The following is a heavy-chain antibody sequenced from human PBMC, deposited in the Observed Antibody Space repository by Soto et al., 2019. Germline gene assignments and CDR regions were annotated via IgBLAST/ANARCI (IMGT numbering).Heavy chain of an antibody. Sequence: LEILSLTCTVSGGSVSSGSYYWSWIRQPPGKGLEWIGYIYYSGSIFYNPSLKSRVTISVDTSKNQFSLQLSSVTAADTAVYFCAREDDGGDRDYYGLDVWGQGTTVTVSS. J-gene: IGHJ6*02. D-gene: IGHD2-21*02. CDR1: GGSVSSGSYY. CDR3: AREDDGGDRDYYGLDV. V-gene: IGHV4-61*01. CDR2: IYYSGSI.